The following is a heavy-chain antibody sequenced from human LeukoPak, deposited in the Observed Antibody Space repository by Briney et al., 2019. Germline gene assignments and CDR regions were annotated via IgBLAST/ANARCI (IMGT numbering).Heavy chain of an antibody. J-gene: IGHJ4*02. V-gene: IGHV1-8*01. Sequence: GASVKVSCKASGYTFTSYDINWVRQATGQGLEWMGWMNPNSGNTGYAQKFQGRVTMTRNTSISTAYMELSSLRSEDTAVYYCARLGRVLRYFDWLPSDYWGQGTLVTVSS. CDR3: ARLGRVLRYFDWLPSDY. CDR1: GYTFTSYD. CDR2: MNPNSGNT. D-gene: IGHD3-9*01.